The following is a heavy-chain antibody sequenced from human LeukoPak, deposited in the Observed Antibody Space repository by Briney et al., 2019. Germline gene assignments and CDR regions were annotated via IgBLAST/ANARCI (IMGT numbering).Heavy chain of an antibody. D-gene: IGHD3-10*01. Sequence: GGSLRLSCAASGFIFSSYAMSWVRQAPGKGLEWVSAISGSGGSTYYADSVKGRFTISRDNSKNTLYLQMNSLRAEDTAVYYCAKGLSMVRGVIIPFDYWDQGTLVTVSS. CDR1: GFIFSSYA. V-gene: IGHV3-23*01. J-gene: IGHJ4*02. CDR2: ISGSGGST. CDR3: AKGLSMVRGVIIPFDY.